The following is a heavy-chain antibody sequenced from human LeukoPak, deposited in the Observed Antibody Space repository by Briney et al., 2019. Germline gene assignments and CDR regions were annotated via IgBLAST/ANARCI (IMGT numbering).Heavy chain of an antibody. J-gene: IGHJ4*02. D-gene: IGHD3-3*01. CDR3: ASGATYDFWSGAFDY. CDR2: ISSSGSTI. V-gene: IGHV3-48*04. CDR1: GFTFSSYW. Sequence: PGGSLRLSCAASGFTFSSYWMNWVRQAPGKGLEWVSYISSSGSTIYYADSVKGRFTISRDNAKNSLYLQMNSLRAEDTAVYYCASGATYDFWSGAFDYWGQGTLVTVSS.